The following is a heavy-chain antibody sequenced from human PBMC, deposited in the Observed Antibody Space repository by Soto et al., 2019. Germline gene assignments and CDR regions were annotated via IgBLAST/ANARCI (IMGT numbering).Heavy chain of an antibody. V-gene: IGHV3-53*01. J-gene: IGHJ6*02. Sequence: EAQLVESGGGLIQPGGSLRRSCAASGFTGSDNYITWVRQAPGKGLEWVSLLYSGGRIYYADSVMGRFTISRDTSKNTLYLQMNSLRTDDTAVYYCAKSDPGYAYGLNVWGQGTTVTVSS. CDR3: AKSDPGYAYGLNV. D-gene: IGHD5-18*01. CDR2: LYSGGRI. CDR1: GFTGSDNY.